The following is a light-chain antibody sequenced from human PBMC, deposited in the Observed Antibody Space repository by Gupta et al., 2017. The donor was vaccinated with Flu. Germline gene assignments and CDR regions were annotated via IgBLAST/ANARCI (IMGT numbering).Light chain of an antibody. J-gene: IGLJ3*02. Sequence: QSVLTQPHSVSGAPGKRVTISCTGSSSNIGAGHNVHWYQHLPGAAPKLLIYANNNRPSGVPDRFSGSKSGTSASLAISGLQPEDEADYYCQSFDNTPDSSLFGGRTKLTVL. V-gene: IGLV1-40*01. CDR3: QSFDNTPDSSL. CDR2: ANN. CDR1: SSNIGAGHN.